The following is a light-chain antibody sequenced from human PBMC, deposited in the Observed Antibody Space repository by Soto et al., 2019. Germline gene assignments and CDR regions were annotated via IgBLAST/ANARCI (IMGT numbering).Light chain of an antibody. J-gene: IGKJ4*01. V-gene: IGKV1-39*01. CDR1: QSISTY. CDR3: QQSYTAPLT. CDR2: AAS. Sequence: DIQMTQSPSSLSASVGDRGTITFLASQSISTYLNWYQQKPGKAPNLLIFAASTLQSGVPSRFSGSGSGTDFTLTIRSLQPEDFATYYCQQSYTAPLTFGGGTKVDIK.